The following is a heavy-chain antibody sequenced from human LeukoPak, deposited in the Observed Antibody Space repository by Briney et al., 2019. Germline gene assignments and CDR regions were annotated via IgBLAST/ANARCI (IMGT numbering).Heavy chain of an antibody. CDR1: GGTFSSYA. Sequence: ASVKVSCKASGGTFSSYAISWVRQAPGQGLEWMGWISAYNGNTNYAQKLQGRVTMTTDTSTSTAYMELRSLRSDDTAVYYCARADSSGWFVDYWGQGTLVTVSS. CDR3: ARADSSGWFVDY. D-gene: IGHD6-19*01. V-gene: IGHV1-18*01. CDR2: ISAYNGNT. J-gene: IGHJ4*02.